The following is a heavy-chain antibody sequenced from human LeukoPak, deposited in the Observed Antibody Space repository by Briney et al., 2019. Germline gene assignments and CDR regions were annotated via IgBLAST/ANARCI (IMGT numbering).Heavy chain of an antibody. Sequence: SETLSLTCTVSGGSISSYYWSWIRQPPGKGLEWIGYIYYSGSTNYNPSLKSRVTISVDTSKNQVSLKLSSVTAADTAVYYCARFQSSSSWDYYYGLDVWGQGTTVTVSS. D-gene: IGHD2-2*01. CDR3: ARFQSSSSWDYYYGLDV. J-gene: IGHJ6*02. V-gene: IGHV4-59*01. CDR1: GGSISSYY. CDR2: IYYSGST.